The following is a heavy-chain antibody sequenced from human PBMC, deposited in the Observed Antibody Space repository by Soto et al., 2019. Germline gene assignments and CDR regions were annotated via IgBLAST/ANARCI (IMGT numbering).Heavy chain of an antibody. V-gene: IGHV3-30-3*01. CDR2: ISYDGSNK. CDR3: ARDAGQYSSSWYSVY. J-gene: IGHJ4*02. D-gene: IGHD6-13*01. CDR1: GFTFSSYA. Sequence: GGSLRLSCAASGFTFSSYAMHWVRQAPGKGLEWVAVISYDGSNKYYADSVKGRFTISRDNSKNTLYLQMNSLRAEDTAVYYCARDAGQYSSSWYSVYWGQGTLVTVSS.